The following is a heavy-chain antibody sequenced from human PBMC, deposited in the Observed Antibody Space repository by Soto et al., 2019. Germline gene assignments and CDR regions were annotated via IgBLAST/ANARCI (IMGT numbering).Heavy chain of an antibody. D-gene: IGHD2-2*01. Sequence: PSETLSLTCAVSGGSISSGGYSWSWIRQPPGKGLEWIGYIYHSGSTYYNPSLKSRVTISVDTSKNQFSLKLSSVTAADTAVYYCARLGGYCSTTSCYGYYGMDVWGQGTTVTVSS. CDR1: GGSISSGGYS. CDR2: IYHSGST. J-gene: IGHJ6*02. V-gene: IGHV4-30-2*05. CDR3: ARLGGYCSTTSCYGYYGMDV.